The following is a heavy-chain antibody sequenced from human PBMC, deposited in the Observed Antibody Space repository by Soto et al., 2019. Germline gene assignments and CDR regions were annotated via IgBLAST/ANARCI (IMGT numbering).Heavy chain of an antibody. CDR1: GFTFSTYA. J-gene: IGHJ4*02. D-gene: IGHD3-16*01. CDR3: AKRQSFRGVTSPFDY. Sequence: GGSLRLSCAASGFTFSTYAMSWVRLAPGKGLEWVSTISGSGGTTYYADSVKGQFTISRDNSKNTLYLQMNSLRAEDTAVYYCAKRQSFRGVTSPFDYWGQGTLVTVSS. V-gene: IGHV3-23*01. CDR2: ISGSGGTT.